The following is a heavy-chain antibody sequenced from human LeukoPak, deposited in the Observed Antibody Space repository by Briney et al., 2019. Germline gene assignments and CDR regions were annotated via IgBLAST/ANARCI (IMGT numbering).Heavy chain of an antibody. V-gene: IGHV4-39*01. CDR2: IYYSGST. CDR3: ARHNTSTMIVVVIPFDI. Sequence: SETLSLTCTVSGGSISSSSYYWGSIRQPPGKGLEWIGSIYYSGSTYYNPSLKSRVTISVDTSKNQFSLKLSSVTAADTAVYYCARHNTSTMIVVVIPFDIWGQGTMVTVSS. CDR1: GGSISSSSYY. D-gene: IGHD3-22*01. J-gene: IGHJ3*02.